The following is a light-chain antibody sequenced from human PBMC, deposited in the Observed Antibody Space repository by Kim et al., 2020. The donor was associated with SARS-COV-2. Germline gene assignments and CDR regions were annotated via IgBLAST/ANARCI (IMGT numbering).Light chain of an antibody. CDR3: QHRYT. CDR1: QNINTY. V-gene: IGKV1-39*01. Sequence: PSSLSASVGDRVTITCRASQNINTYLNWYQQTPGKAPKLLIYAASTLQAGVPSRFSGTGSGTDFTLTISSLQPEDFANYYCQHRYTFGQGTKLEI. J-gene: IGKJ2*01. CDR2: AAS.